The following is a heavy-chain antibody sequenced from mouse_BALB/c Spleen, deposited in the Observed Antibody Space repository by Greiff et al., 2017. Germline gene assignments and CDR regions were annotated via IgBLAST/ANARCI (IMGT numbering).Heavy chain of an antibody. CDR2: ISSGGST. CDR1: GFTFSSYA. V-gene: IGHV5-6-5*01. J-gene: IGHJ2*01. CDR3: ARGGGGNGVFFDY. Sequence: EVQVVESGGGLVKPGGSLKLSCAASGFTFSSYAMSWVRQTPEKRLEWVASISSGGSTYYPDSVKGRFTISRDNARNILYLQMSSLRSEDTAMYYCARGGGGNGVFFDYWGQAPLSQSPQ. D-gene: IGHD2-1*01.